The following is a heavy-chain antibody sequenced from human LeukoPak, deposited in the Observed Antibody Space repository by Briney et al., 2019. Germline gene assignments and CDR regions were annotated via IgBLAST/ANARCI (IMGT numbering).Heavy chain of an antibody. CDR2: INGHGTTT. Sequence: GGSLRLSCAASGFTFENFWIHWIRQGPGKELVWVSRINGHGTTTGYADSVKGRFTISRDNAKNTVYLQMNSLRVEDTAIYYCLKRGSDWTYWYFDLWGRGTRVTVSS. CDR1: GFTFENFW. J-gene: IGHJ2*01. D-gene: IGHD1-1*01. CDR3: LKRGSDWTYWYFDL. V-gene: IGHV3-74*01.